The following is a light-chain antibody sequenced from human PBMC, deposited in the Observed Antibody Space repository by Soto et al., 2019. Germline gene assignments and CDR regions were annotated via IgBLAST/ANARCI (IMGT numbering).Light chain of an antibody. Sequence: DIPMTQSPSSLSASVGDRVTITCRASQAITNDLSWYQQKPGEPPKRLIYAASTLHSGVPSRFSGSGSGTEFTLTISRLQPEDFATYFCLQHNSYPRTFGQGTKVEIK. CDR2: AAS. V-gene: IGKV1-17*01. CDR3: LQHNSYPRT. J-gene: IGKJ1*01. CDR1: QAITND.